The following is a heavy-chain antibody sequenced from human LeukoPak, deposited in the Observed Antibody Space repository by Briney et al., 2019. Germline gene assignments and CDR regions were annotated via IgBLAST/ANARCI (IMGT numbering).Heavy chain of an antibody. V-gene: IGHV1-3*01. CDR2: INAGNGNT. CDR1: GYTFTSYA. CDR3: ARVDIVVVPAAMFDY. J-gene: IGHJ4*02. Sequence: ASVKVSCKASGYTFTSYAMHWVRQAPGQRLEWMGWINAGNGNTKYSQKFQGRVTITRDTSASTAYMGLSSLRSEDTAVYYCARVDIVVVPAAMFDYWGQGTLVTVSS. D-gene: IGHD2-2*03.